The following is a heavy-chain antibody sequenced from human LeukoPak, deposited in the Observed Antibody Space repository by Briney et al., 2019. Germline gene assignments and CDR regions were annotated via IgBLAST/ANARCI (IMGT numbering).Heavy chain of an antibody. CDR3: ARAQAGAYDFWSGSTVDY. Sequence: TAQTLSLTCTASGGSISSCGYYWSWLRQPPGKGLEWTGYIYHSGSTYSNPALKSRATRSVDRSKNQFSLKLSSVTAADTAVYYCARAQAGAYDFWSGSTVDYWGQGTLVTVS. V-gene: IGHV4-30-2*01. CDR2: IYHSGST. J-gene: IGHJ4*02. D-gene: IGHD3-3*01. CDR1: GGSISSCGYY.